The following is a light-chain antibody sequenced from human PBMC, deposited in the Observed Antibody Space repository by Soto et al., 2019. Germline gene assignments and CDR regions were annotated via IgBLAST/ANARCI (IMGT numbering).Light chain of an antibody. CDR1: GSNIGSNT. V-gene: IGLV1-44*01. CDR2: TDT. CDR3: ATWDDSLKGVV. Sequence: QAVVTQPPSASGTPGQRVTISCSGGGSNIGSNTVNWYQQFPGTAPKVLIYTDTQRPSGVPARFSGSKSGTSASLVISGLQSEDAADYYCATWDDSLKGVVLGGGTKLTVL. J-gene: IGLJ3*02.